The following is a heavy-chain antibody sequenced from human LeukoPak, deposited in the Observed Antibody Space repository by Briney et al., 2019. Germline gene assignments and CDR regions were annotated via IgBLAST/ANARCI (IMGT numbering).Heavy chain of an antibody. CDR3: ARGSVTGGWYLNLGY. D-gene: IGHD6-19*01. J-gene: IGHJ4*02. Sequence: ASVKVSCKASGYTSTGYYLHWVRQAPGQGLEWMGWIHPNSGATNYAQKFQGRVTMTGDTSISTAYMELNRLTSDDTAVYYCARGSVTGGWYLNLGYWGQGTLVTVSS. V-gene: IGHV1-2*02. CDR2: IHPNSGAT. CDR1: GYTSTGYY.